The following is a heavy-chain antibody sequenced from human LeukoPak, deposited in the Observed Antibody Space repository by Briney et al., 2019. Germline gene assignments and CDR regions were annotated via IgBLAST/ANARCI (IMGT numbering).Heavy chain of an antibody. J-gene: IGHJ6*02. CDR2: ISAYNGNT. CDR3: ARRRIGELSYYYYGVDV. Sequence: ASVKVSCKASGHTFTSYGISWVRQAPGQGLEWMGWISAYNGNTNYAQKLQGRVTMTTDTSTSTAYMELRSLRSDDTAVYYCARRRIGELSYYYYGVDVWGQGTTVTVSS. CDR1: GHTFTSYG. D-gene: IGHD3-10*01. V-gene: IGHV1-18*01.